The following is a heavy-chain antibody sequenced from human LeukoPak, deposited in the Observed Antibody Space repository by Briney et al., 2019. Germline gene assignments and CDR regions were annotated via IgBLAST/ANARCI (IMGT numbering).Heavy chain of an antibody. J-gene: IGHJ4*02. CDR2: ISDSGGST. CDR1: GFTFSSYA. CDR3: AKRDTTY. D-gene: IGHD1-26*01. V-gene: IGHV3-23*01. Sequence: GGSLRLSCAASGFTFSSYAMGWVRQAPGKGLEWVSAISDSGGSTYYADAVKGRFTISRDNSETTLYLQMNSLRAEDTAIYCCAKRDTTYWGQGTLVTVSS.